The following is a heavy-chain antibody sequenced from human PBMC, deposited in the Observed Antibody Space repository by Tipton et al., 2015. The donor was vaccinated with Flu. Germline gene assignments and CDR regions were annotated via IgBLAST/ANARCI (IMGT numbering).Heavy chain of an antibody. CDR3: ARTLSGWYGYYFDY. J-gene: IGHJ4*02. D-gene: IGHD6-19*01. Sequence: TLSLTCTVSGGSISSYYWSWIRQPAGKGLEWIGRIYTSGSTNCNPSLKSRVTMSVDTSKNQFSLKLSSVTAADTAVYYCARTLSGWYGYYFDYWGQGTLVTVSS. CDR2: IYTSGST. V-gene: IGHV4-4*07. CDR1: GGSISSYY.